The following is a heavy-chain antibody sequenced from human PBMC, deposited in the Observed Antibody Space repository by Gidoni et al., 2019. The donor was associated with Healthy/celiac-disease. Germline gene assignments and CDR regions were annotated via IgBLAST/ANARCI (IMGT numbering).Heavy chain of an antibody. J-gene: IGHJ6*02. D-gene: IGHD2-15*01. CDR3: ARDHLVAVHYYYYGMDV. Sequence: AASGFTFSSYWMSWVRQAPGKGLEWVANIKQDGSEKYYVDSVKGRFTISRDNAKNSLYLQMNSLRAEDTAVYYCARDHLVAVHYYYYGMDVWGQGTTVTVSS. V-gene: IGHV3-7*01. CDR1: GFTFSSYW. CDR2: IKQDGSEK.